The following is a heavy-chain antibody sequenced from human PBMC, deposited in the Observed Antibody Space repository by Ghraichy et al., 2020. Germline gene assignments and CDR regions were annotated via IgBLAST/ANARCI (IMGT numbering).Heavy chain of an antibody. V-gene: IGHV3-23*01. CDR2: ISGSGGST. Sequence: GGSLRLSCAASGFTFSSYAMSWVRQAPGKGLEWVSAISGSGGSTYYADSVKGRFTISRDNSKNTLYLQMNSLRAEDTAVYYCAKDSIILGENGNTAMGLPWNWFDPWGQGTLVTVSS. J-gene: IGHJ5*02. D-gene: IGHD5-18*01. CDR1: GFTFSSYA. CDR3: AKDSIILGENGNTAMGLPWNWFDP.